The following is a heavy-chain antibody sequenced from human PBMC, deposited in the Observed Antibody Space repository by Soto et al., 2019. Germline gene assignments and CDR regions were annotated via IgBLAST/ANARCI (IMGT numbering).Heavy chain of an antibody. D-gene: IGHD2-15*01. J-gene: IGHJ3*02. V-gene: IGHV1-69*13. CDR1: GGTFSSYA. Sequence: GASVKVSCKASGGTFSSYAISWVRQAPGQGLEWMGEIIPIFGTANYAQKFQGRVTITADESTSTAYMELSSLRSEDTAVYYCARLGFRGFVVVVAATRNDAFDIWGQGTMVTVSS. CDR3: ARLGFRGFVVVVAATRNDAFDI. CDR2: IIPIFGTA.